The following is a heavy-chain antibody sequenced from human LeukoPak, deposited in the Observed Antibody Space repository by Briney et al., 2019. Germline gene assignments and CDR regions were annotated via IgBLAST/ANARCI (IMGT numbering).Heavy chain of an antibody. CDR2: ISSSSSTI. J-gene: IGHJ4*02. D-gene: IGHD4-17*01. CDR3: ATLSREVTTVTNPSDY. CDR1: GFTFRHYR. V-gene: IGHV3-48*02. Sequence: GGSLRLSSAASGFTFRHYRMNWVRQAPGKGLLWASYISSSSSTIYYADSVTGRFTISRYNAKNSLYLQMNSLREDDTTVYYCATLSREVTTVTNPSDYWGEATLLTVP.